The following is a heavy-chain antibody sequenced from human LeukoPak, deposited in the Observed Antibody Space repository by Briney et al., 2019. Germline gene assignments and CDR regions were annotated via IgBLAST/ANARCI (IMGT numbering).Heavy chain of an antibody. CDR3: ARVFSNSFGEYYFDY. Sequence: ASETLSLTCAVSGGSISSSNWWSWVRPPPGKGLEWIGEIYHSGSTNYNPSLKSRVTISVDKSKNQFSLKLSSVTAADTAVYYCARVFSNSFGEYYFDYWGQGTLVTVSS. V-gene: IGHV4-4*02. CDR2: IYHSGST. J-gene: IGHJ4*02. CDR1: GGSISSSNW. D-gene: IGHD2/OR15-2a*01.